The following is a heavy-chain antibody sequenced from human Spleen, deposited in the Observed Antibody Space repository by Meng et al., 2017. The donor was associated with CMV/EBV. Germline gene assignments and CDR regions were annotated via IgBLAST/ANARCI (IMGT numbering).Heavy chain of an antibody. D-gene: IGHD2-8*01. CDR1: YA. CDR2: ISYDGSNK. CDR3: ARCRDPVLMVYARNYSMDV. Sequence: YAMHWVRQAPGKGLEWVAVISYDGSNKYHADSVKGRFTISRDNSKNTLYLQMNSLRAEDTAVYYCARCRDPVLMVYARNYSMDVWGQGTTVTVSS. J-gene: IGHJ6*02. V-gene: IGHV3-30*04.